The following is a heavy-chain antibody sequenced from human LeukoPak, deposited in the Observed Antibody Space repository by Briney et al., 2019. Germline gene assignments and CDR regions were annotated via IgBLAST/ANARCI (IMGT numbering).Heavy chain of an antibody. CDR1: GGTFSSYA. D-gene: IGHD6-13*01. CDR3: ARDGIAGKDYYYYMDV. Sequence: AAVKVSCKASGGTFSSYAISWVRQAPGQGLEWMGRIIPIFGTANYAQKFQGRVTITTDESTSTAYMELSSLRSEDTAVYYCARDGIAGKDYYYYMDVWGKGTTVTVSS. J-gene: IGHJ6*03. V-gene: IGHV1-69*05. CDR2: IIPIFGTA.